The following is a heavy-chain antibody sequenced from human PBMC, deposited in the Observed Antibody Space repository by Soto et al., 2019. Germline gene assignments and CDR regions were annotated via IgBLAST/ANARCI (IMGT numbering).Heavy chain of an antibody. V-gene: IGHV3-30-3*01. CDR3: AKAEKSTSGRPQWLVPIIDY. D-gene: IGHD6-19*01. CDR1: GFTFSSYA. CDR2: ISYDGSNK. Sequence: PGGSLRLSGAASGFTFSSYAMHWVRQAPGKGLGWVAVISYDGSNKYYADSVKGRFTISRDNSKNTLYLQMNSLRAEDTAVYYCAKAEKSTSGRPQWLVPIIDYWGQGTLVTVSS. J-gene: IGHJ4*02.